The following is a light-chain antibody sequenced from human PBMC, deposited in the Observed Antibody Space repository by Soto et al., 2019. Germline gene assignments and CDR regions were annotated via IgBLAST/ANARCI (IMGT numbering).Light chain of an antibody. J-gene: IGKJ1*01. V-gene: IGKV1-17*03. CDR1: QGISNG. CDR2: AAS. Sequence: DIQMTQSPPDMSASVGASVTITCRASQGISNGLAWFQQKPGQVPKRLIYAASSLQSGVPSRFSGSGSGTEFTLTITNLQPEDSATYYCLQHNNYPRTFGQGTKVDIK. CDR3: LQHNNYPRT.